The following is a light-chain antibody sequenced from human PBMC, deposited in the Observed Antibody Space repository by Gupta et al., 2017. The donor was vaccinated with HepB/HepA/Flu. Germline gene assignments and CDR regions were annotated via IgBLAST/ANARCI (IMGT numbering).Light chain of an antibody. CDR2: QIS. CDR1: QSLVYRNGNTY. J-gene: IGKJ2*02. Sequence: DVVLTQTPLSSPVTLGQPASISCRSSQSLVYRNGNTYLNWLQQRPGQPPRLLIYQISNRFYGVPDRFSGSGAGTDFTLKSSRGEAEDVGIYYGTQDKPLSIFGQGTKMDIK. V-gene: IGKV2-24*01. CDR3: TQDKPLSI.